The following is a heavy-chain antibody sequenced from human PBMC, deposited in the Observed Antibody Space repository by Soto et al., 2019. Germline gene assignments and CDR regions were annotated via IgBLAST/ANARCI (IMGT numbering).Heavy chain of an antibody. CDR3: ARFWRGAFDI. CDR2: IYHSGST. V-gene: IGHV4-30-2*01. CDR1: GGSISSGGYS. D-gene: IGHD3-3*01. J-gene: IGHJ3*02. Sequence: SETLSLTCAVSGGSISSGGYSWSWIRQPPGKGLEWIGYIYHSGSTYYNPSLKSRVTISVDRSKNQFSLKLSSVTAADTAVYYCARFWRGAFDIWGQGTMVT.